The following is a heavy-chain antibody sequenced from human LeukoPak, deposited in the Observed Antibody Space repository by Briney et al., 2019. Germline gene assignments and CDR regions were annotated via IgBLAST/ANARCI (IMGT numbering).Heavy chain of an antibody. J-gene: IGHJ4*02. D-gene: IGHD6-19*01. CDR1: GGSLSGYY. Sequence: PSETLSLTCAVSGGSLSGYYWTWIRQPPGKGLEWIGEINHSGSTNYNPSLKSRVTISVDTSKNQFSLKLSSVTAADTAVYYCARHSPVSAVAGTSPHFDYWGQGTLVTVSS. CDR2: INHSGST. CDR3: ARHSPVSAVAGTSPHFDY. V-gene: IGHV4-34*01.